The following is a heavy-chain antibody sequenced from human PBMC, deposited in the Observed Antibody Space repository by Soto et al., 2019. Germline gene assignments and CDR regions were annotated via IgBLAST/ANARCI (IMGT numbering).Heavy chain of an antibody. D-gene: IGHD2-2*01. CDR2: ISAYNGNT. CDR1: GYTFTSYG. CDR3: ARTKGYCSSTSCYPYYFDY. V-gene: IGHV1-18*01. J-gene: IGHJ4*02. Sequence: ASVKVSCKASGYTFTSYGISWVRQAPGQGLEWMGWISAYNGNTNYAQKLQGRVTMTTDSSTSTAYMELRSLRSDDTAVYYCARTKGYCSSTSCYPYYFDYWGQGTLVTVSS.